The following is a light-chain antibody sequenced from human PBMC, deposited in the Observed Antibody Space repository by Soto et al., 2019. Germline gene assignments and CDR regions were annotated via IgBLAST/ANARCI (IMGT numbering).Light chain of an antibody. Sequence: QSVLTQPASVSGSPGQSITISCTGTSSDIGAYNFVSWYQQHPGKAPKLMLYDVNTRPSGVSNRFSGSKSGNTASLTISGLQAEDDADYYCTSWTTSTTMIFGGGTKLTVL. CDR3: TSWTTSTTMI. J-gene: IGLJ2*01. CDR2: DVN. V-gene: IGLV2-14*03. CDR1: SSDIGAYNF.